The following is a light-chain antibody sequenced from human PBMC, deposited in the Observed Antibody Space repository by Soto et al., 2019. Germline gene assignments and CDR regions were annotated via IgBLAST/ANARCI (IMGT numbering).Light chain of an antibody. CDR2: DAS. J-gene: IGKJ2*01. V-gene: IGKV1-39*01. Sequence: DIQMTQSPSSLSASVGDRVTISCRASQSISTNLNWYHQNPGKAPNLLIYDASSLRSGVPSRFSGSGSGTDFTLTISSLQPEDFATYFCQQYYSFPRTFGQGTKLEIK. CDR3: QQYYSFPRT. CDR1: QSISTN.